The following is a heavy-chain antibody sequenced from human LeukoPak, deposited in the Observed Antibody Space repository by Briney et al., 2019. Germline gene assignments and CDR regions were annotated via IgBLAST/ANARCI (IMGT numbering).Heavy chain of an antibody. J-gene: IGHJ4*02. V-gene: IGHV3-30-3*01. CDR2: ISYDGSNK. Sequence: GRSLRLSCAASGFTFSSYALHWVRQAPGKGLEWVAVISYDGSNKYYADSVKGRFTISRGNSKNTLYLPMNSLRAEDTAVYYCAKGGDSSGYYFDYWGQGTLVTVSS. CDR1: GFTFSSYA. CDR3: AKGGDSSGYYFDY. D-gene: IGHD3-22*01.